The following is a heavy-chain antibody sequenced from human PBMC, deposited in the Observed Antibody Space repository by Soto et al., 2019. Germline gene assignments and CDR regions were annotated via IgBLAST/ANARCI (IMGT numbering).Heavy chain of an antibody. Sequence: EVQLVESGGGLVQPGGSQRLSCAASGFTFSSYWMHWVRQAPGKGLVWVSRINSDGSSTSYADSVKGRFTISRDNAKNTLYLQMNSLRAEDTAVYYCARDQGHCSGGSCYVAGYWGQGTLVTVSS. CDR1: GFTFSSYW. D-gene: IGHD2-15*01. V-gene: IGHV3-74*01. CDR2: INSDGSST. CDR3: ARDQGHCSGGSCYVAGY. J-gene: IGHJ4*02.